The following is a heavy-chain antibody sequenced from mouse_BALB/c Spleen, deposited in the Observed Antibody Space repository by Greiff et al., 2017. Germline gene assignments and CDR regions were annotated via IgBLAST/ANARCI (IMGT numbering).Heavy chain of an antibody. CDR3: ARRGYGSSYTFDY. CDR1: GDSITSGY. Sequence: EVKLQESGPSLVKPSQTLSLTCSVTGDSITSGYWNWIRKFPGNKLEYMGYISYSGSTYYNPSLKSRISITRDTSKNQYYLQLNSVTTEDTATYYCARRGYGSSYTFDYWGQGTTLTVSS. J-gene: IGHJ2*01. CDR2: ISYSGST. D-gene: IGHD1-1*01. V-gene: IGHV3-8*02.